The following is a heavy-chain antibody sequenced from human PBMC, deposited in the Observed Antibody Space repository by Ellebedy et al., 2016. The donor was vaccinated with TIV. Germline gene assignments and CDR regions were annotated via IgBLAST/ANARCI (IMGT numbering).Heavy chain of an antibody. V-gene: IGHV1-69*04. J-gene: IGHJ6*02. D-gene: IGHD3-10*01. CDR3: ARPSGITMVRGVTLSYGMDV. CDR2: IIPILGIA. Sequence: SVKVSXXASGYTFTSYGISWVRQAPGQGLEWMGRIIPILGIANYAQKFQGRVTITADKSTSTAYMELSSLRSEDTAVYYCARPSGITMVRGVTLSYGMDVWGQGTTVTVSS. CDR1: GYTFTSYG.